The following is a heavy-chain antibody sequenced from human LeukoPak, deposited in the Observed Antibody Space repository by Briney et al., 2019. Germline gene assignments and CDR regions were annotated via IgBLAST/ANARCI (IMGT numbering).Heavy chain of an antibody. J-gene: IGHJ4*02. CDR2: IIPIFGTA. CDR1: GGTFSSYA. Sequence: SVKVSCKASGGTFSSYAISWVRQAPGQGLEWMGGIIPIFGTANYAQKFQGRVTITADESTSTAYMKLSSLRSEDTAVYYCARGLLRFLEWLSPFDYWGQGTLVTVSS. V-gene: IGHV1-69*13. D-gene: IGHD3-3*01. CDR3: ARGLLRFLEWLSPFDY.